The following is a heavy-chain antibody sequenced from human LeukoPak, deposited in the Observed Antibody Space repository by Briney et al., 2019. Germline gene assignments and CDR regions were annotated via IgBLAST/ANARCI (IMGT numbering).Heavy chain of an antibody. Sequence: SETLSLTCNVSGDSISSYYWSWIRQPPGKGLEWIGYIYYSGSTNYNPSLKSRVTISVDTSKNQFSLKLRSVTAADTAVYYCARKCSSSWSFDYWGQGTLVTVSS. CDR2: IYYSGST. V-gene: IGHV4-59*08. J-gene: IGHJ4*02. CDR3: ARKCSSSWSFDY. D-gene: IGHD6-13*01. CDR1: GDSISSYY.